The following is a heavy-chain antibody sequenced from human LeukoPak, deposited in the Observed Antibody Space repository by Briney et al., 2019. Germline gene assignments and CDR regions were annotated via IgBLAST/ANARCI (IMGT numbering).Heavy chain of an antibody. V-gene: IGHV4-61*08. CDR2: IHYSGST. J-gene: IGHJ5*02. D-gene: IGHD6-13*01. CDR3: AREVGYSSSWYGTNWFDP. Sequence: SETLSLTCAVSGGSISSGGYYWSWIRQPPGKGLEWIGYIHYSGSTNYNPSLKSRVTISVDTSKNQFSLKLSSVTAADTAVYYCAREVGYSSSWYGTNWFDPWGQGTLVTVSS. CDR1: GGSISSGGYY.